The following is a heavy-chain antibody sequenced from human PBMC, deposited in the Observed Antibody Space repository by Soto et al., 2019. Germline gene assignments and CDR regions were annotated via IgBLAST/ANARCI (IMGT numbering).Heavy chain of an antibody. Sequence: QVQLVQSGAEVKKPGASVKVSCKASGYTFTSYYMHWVRQAPGQGLEWMGIINPSGGSTSYAQKFQGRVTMTRDTSTSTVYMELSSLRSEDTAVYYCAREGAAPSDIVVVPGGMDVWGQGTTVTVSS. CDR2: INPSGGST. V-gene: IGHV1-46*01. D-gene: IGHD2-2*01. J-gene: IGHJ6*02. CDR3: AREGAAPSDIVVVPGGMDV. CDR1: GYTFTSYY.